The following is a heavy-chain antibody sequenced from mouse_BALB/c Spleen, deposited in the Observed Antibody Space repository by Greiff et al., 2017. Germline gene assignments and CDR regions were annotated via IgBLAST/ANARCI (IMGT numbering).Heavy chain of an antibody. CDR1: GFTFSSYT. J-gene: IGHJ2*01. D-gene: IGHD1-1*01. CDR2: ISSGGGNT. V-gene: IGHV5-9*03. Sequence: QVESGGGLVKPGGSLKLSCAASGFTFSSYTMSWVRQTPEKRLEWVATISSGGGNTYYPDSVKGRFTISRDNAKNNLYLQMSSLRSEDTALYYCARLDYYGSSFDYWGQGTTLTVSS. CDR3: ARLDYYGSSFDY.